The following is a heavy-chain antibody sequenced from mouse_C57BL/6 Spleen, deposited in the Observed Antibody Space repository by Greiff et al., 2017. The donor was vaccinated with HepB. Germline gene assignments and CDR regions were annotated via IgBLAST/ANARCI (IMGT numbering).Heavy chain of an antibody. CDR1: GFTFTDYY. V-gene: IGHV7-3*01. Sequence: EVKLVESGGGLVQPGGSLSLSCAASGFTFTDYYMSWVRQPPGKALEWLGFIRNKANGYTTEYSASVKGRFTISRDNSQSILYLQMNALRAEDSAIYYCARYTANWDRYFDVWGTGTTVTVSS. CDR2: IRNKANGYTT. J-gene: IGHJ1*03. D-gene: IGHD4-1*01. CDR3: ARYTANWDRYFDV.